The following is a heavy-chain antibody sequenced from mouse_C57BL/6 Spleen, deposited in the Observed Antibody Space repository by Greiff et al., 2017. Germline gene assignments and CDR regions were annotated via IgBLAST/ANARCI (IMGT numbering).Heavy chain of an antibody. Sequence: EASGIDFSRYWMSWVRRAPGKGLEWIGEINPDSSTINYAPSLKDKFIISRDNAKNTLYLQMSKVRSEDTALYYCAREGLTGTFDYWGQGTTLTVSS. D-gene: IGHD4-1*01. CDR3: AREGLTGTFDY. J-gene: IGHJ2*01. V-gene: IGHV4-1*01. CDR2: INPDSSTI. CDR1: GIDFSRYW.